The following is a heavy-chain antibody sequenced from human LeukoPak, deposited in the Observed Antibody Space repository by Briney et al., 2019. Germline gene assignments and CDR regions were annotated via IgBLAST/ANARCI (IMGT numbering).Heavy chain of an antibody. D-gene: IGHD2-2*01. CDR1: GYTFTSYG. CDR2: ISAYNGNT. Sequence: GASVKVSCKASGYTFTSYGISWVRQAPGQGLEWMGWISAYNGNTNYAQKLQGRVTMTTDTSTSTAYMELRSLRSDDTAVYYCASGTLGYCSSTSCLSLDYWGQGTLVTVS. V-gene: IGHV1-18*01. J-gene: IGHJ4*02. CDR3: ASGTLGYCSSTSCLSLDY.